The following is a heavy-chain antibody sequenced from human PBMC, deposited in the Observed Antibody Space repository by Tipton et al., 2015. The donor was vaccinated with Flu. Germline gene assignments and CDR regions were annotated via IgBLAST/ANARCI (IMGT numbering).Heavy chain of an antibody. CDR2: IYHSGNT. V-gene: IGHV4-4*02. CDR3: ASLTSGDGEDWFDP. D-gene: IGHD5-12*01. Sequence: SLRLSCGVFGDSIRSDKWWSWVRQPPGKGLEWIGQIYHSGNTNYNPSLRSRVSISVDESKNQFSLQMTSLTAADTAVYYCASLTSGDGEDWFDPWGQGILVTVSS. J-gene: IGHJ5*02. CDR1: GDSIRSDKW.